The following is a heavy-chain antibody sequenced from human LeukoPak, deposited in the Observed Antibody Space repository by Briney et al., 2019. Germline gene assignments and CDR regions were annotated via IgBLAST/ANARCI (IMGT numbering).Heavy chain of an antibody. J-gene: IGHJ6*04. V-gene: IGHV3-30*04. D-gene: IGHD2-2*03. CDR3: AREIPVLLGIVVVPAAIARRGGMDV. CDR1: GFTFSSYA. CDR2: ISYDGSNK. Sequence: GGSLRLSCAASGFTFSSYAMHWVRQAPGKGLEWVAVISYDGSNKYYADSVKGRFTISRDNSKNTLYLQMNSLRAEDTAVYYCAREIPVLLGIVVVPAAIARRGGMDVWGKGTAVTVSS.